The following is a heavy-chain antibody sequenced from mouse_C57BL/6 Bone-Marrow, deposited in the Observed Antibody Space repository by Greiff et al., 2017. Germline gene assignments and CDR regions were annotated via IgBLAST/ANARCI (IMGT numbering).Heavy chain of an antibody. Sequence: VQLQQSGAELVRPGASVKLSCKASGYTFTDYYINWVKQRPGQGLEWIARIYPGSGNTYYNEKFKGKATLTAEKSSSTAYMQLSSLTSEDSAVYFCAREGIYYYGSSYGFDYWGQGTTLTVSS. CDR3: AREGIYYYGSSYGFDY. J-gene: IGHJ2*01. CDR1: GYTFTDYY. CDR2: IYPGSGNT. D-gene: IGHD1-1*01. V-gene: IGHV1-76*01.